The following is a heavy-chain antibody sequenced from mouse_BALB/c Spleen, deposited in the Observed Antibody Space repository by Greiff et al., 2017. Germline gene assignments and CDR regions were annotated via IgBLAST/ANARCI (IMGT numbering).Heavy chain of an antibody. J-gene: IGHJ3*01. CDR1: GFTFSSYG. Sequence: EVMLVESGGDLVKPGGSLKLSCAASGFTFSSYGMSWVRQTPDKRLEWVATISSGGSYTYYPDSVKGRFTISRDNAKNTLYLQMSSLKSEDTAMYYCARRHGEGFAYGGQGTLVTVSA. V-gene: IGHV5-6*02. CDR2: ISSGGSYT. CDR3: ARRHGEGFAY.